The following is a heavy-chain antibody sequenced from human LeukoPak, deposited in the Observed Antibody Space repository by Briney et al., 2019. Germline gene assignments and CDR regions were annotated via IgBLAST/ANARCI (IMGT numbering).Heavy chain of an antibody. J-gene: IGHJ3*02. CDR3: ARLYDRGAFNI. D-gene: IGHD3-22*01. Sequence: SETLSLTCTVSGGSISSSSYSWGWIRQPPGKGLEWIGIFYYSGNTYYNPSLKSRVTISVDTFRNHFSLKLSSVTTADTAVYYCARLYDRGAFNIWGQGTMVTVSS. CDR2: FYYSGNT. CDR1: GGSISSSSYS. V-gene: IGHV4-39*01.